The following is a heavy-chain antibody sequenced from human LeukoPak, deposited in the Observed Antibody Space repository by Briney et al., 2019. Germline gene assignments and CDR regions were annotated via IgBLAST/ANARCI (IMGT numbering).Heavy chain of an antibody. V-gene: IGHV3-7*03. Sequence: GGSLRLSCAASGFTFSSYWMSWVRQAPGKGLEWVANIKQDGSEKYYVDSVKGRFTISRDNAKNSLYLQMNSLRAEDMAVYYCARDPLTGYPYFDYWGQGTLVTVSS. CDR1: GFTFSSYW. CDR3: ARDPLTGYPYFDY. CDR2: IKQDGSEK. J-gene: IGHJ4*02. D-gene: IGHD3-9*01.